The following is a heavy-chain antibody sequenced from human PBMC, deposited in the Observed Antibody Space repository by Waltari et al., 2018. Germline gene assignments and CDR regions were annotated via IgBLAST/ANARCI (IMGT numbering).Heavy chain of an antibody. CDR3: ATPGYCSSTSCYLNTEFDY. D-gene: IGHD2-2*01. CDR2: FDPEDGET. J-gene: IGHJ4*02. CDR1: GYTLTELS. V-gene: IGHV1-24*01. Sequence: QVQLVQSGAEVKKPGASVKVSCKVSGYTLTELSMHWVRQAPGKGLEWMGGFDPEDGETIYAQKFQGRVTMTEDTSTDTAYMELSSLRSEDTAVYYCATPGYCSSTSCYLNTEFDYWGQGTLVTVSS.